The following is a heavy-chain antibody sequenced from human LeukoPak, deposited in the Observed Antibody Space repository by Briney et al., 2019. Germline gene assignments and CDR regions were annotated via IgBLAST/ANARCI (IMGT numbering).Heavy chain of an antibody. J-gene: IGHJ4*02. Sequence: GGSLRLSCVVPGFSVSNNYVSWVRQAPGKGLEWVANINQDATERYYVDSVKGRFTISRDNAKNSLYLQMNSLRVEDTAIYYCVKVAKFYYGSESYYFFEHWGQGTPVTASS. CDR2: INQDATER. V-gene: IGHV3-7*01. D-gene: IGHD3-10*01. CDR3: VKVAKFYYGSESYYFFEH. CDR1: GFSVSNNY.